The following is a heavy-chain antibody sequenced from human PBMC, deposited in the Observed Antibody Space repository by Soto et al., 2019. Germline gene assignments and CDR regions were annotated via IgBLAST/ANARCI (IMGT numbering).Heavy chain of an antibody. J-gene: IGHJ4*02. CDR3: ARDRPPGHY. CDR2: IYYSGST. Sequence: PSETLSLTCTVSGGSISSYYWSWIRQPPGKGLEWIGYIYYSGSTNYNPSLKSRVTISVDTSKNQFSLKLSSVTAADTAVYYCARDRPPGHYWGQGTLVTVSS. CDR1: GGSISSYY. V-gene: IGHV4-59*01.